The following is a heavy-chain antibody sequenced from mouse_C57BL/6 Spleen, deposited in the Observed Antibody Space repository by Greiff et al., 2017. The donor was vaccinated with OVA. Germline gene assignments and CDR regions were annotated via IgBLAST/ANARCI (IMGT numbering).Heavy chain of an antibody. J-gene: IGHJ1*03. CDR1: GFSFNTYA. CDR2: IRSKSNNYAT. D-gene: IGHD1-1*01. V-gene: IGHV10-1*01. CDR3: VRERITTVDWYFDV. Sequence: DVKLLESGGGLVQPKGSLKLSCAASGFSFNTYAMNWVRQAPGKGLEWVARIRSKSNNYATYYADSVKDRFTISRDDSESMLYLQMNNLKTEDTAMYYCVRERITTVDWYFDVWGTGTTVTVSS.